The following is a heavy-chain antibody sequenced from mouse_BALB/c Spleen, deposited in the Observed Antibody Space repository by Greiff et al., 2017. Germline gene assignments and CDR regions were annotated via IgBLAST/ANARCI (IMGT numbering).Heavy chain of an antibody. CDR3: TREDRSAWFAY. J-gene: IGHJ3*01. D-gene: IGHD2-14*01. V-gene: IGHV1-69*02. CDR1: GYTFTSYW. CDR2: IYPSDSYT. Sequence: QVQLQQPGAELVRPGASVKLSCKASGYTFTSYWINWVKQRPGQGLEWIGNIYPSDSYTNYNQKFKDKATLTVDKSSSTAYMQLSSPTSEDSAVYYCTREDRSAWFAYWGQGTLVTVSA.